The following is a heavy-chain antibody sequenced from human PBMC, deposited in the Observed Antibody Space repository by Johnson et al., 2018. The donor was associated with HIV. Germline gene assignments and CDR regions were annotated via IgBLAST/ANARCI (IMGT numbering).Heavy chain of an antibody. CDR3: AREEVSIGSAGPFDI. CDR1: GLTLTTII. CDR2: ISHDGTTT. V-gene: IGHV3-30*04. Sequence: QVQVVESGGGVVQPGGSLRVSCAVSGLTLTTIIVHWARQAPGKGLEWVSLISHDGTTTAYADSVKGRYTISRDISTNTVYLQMNSLSPEDTAVNYCAREEVSIGSAGPFDIWGQGTLVTVSS. J-gene: IGHJ3*02. D-gene: IGHD3-3*02.